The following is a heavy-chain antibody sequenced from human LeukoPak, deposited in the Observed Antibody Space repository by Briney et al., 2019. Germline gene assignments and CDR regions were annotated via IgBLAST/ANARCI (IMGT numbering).Heavy chain of an antibody. CDR3: AKHGFGVFEGY. D-gene: IGHD3-10*01. CDR1: EFSVGSNY. CDR2: IYSGGST. V-gene: IGHV3-66*04. J-gene: IGHJ4*02. Sequence: GGSLRLSCAASEFSVGSNYMTWVRQAPGKGLEWVSLIYSGGSTYYADSVKGRFTISRDNSKNTLYLQMNSLRAEDKAVYYCAKHGFGVFEGYWGQGTLVTVSS.